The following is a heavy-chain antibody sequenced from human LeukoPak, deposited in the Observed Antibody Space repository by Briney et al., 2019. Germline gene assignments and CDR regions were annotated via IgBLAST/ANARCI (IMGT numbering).Heavy chain of an antibody. J-gene: IGHJ4*02. CDR3: AKDVGKWESLHFFDY. D-gene: IGHD1-26*01. CDR2: ISGSGAST. Sequence: GGSLRLSCLTSGFTFSTNAMSWVRQAPGKGLEWISGISGSGASTYYADSVTGRFSISRDNSRNTLYLQMNSLRGDDTAVYYCAKDVGKWESLHFFDYWGQGTLVTVSS. CDR1: GFTFSTNA. V-gene: IGHV3-23*01.